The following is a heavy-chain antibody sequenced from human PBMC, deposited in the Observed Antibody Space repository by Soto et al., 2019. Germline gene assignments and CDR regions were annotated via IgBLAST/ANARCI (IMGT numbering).Heavy chain of an antibody. D-gene: IGHD3-22*01. V-gene: IGHV1-3*01. CDR3: ARVNYDSSGPIIFDY. Sequence: ASVKVSCKASGYTFTSSAMHWVRQAPGQRLEWMGWINAGNGNTKYSQKFQGRVTITRDISASTAYMELSTLRSEDTAVYYCARVNYDSSGPIIFDYWGQGTLVTVSS. J-gene: IGHJ4*02. CDR2: INAGNGNT. CDR1: GYTFTSSA.